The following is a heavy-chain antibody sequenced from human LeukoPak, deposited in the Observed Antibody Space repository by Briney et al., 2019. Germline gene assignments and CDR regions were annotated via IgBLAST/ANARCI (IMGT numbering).Heavy chain of an antibody. Sequence: GGSLRLSCAASGFTFSYYGMHWVRQAPGKGLEWVVVISYDGSNEYYADSVKGRFTISRDNSKNTLYLQMNSLRAEDTAVYYCAKAYGGYESHYYYYSMDVWGQGTTVTVSS. J-gene: IGHJ6*02. D-gene: IGHD5-12*01. CDR2: ISYDGSNE. V-gene: IGHV3-30*18. CDR1: GFTFSYYG. CDR3: AKAYGGYESHYYYYSMDV.